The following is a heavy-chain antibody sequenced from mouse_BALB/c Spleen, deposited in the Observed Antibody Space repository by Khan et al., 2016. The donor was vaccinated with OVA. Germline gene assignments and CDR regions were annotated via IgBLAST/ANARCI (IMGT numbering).Heavy chain of an antibody. CDR3: ARPPYFSYVMDN. CDR1: GHTFTKYG. J-gene: IGHJ4*01. V-gene: IGHV9-3-1*01. Sequence: QIQLVQFGPELKKPGETVKISCKASGHTFTKYGMNWVKQAPGKGLKWMGWINTYTGEPTYADDFNGRFAFSLETSASTAFLQINNLKNEDTATYFCARPPYFSYVMDNWGQGTSGTVSS. CDR2: INTYTGEP. D-gene: IGHD2-10*01.